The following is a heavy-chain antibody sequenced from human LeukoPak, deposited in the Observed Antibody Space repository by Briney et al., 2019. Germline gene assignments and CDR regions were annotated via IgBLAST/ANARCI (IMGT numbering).Heavy chain of an antibody. J-gene: IGHJ4*02. CDR1: GFTFSSYA. CDR2: ISGSGGST. V-gene: IGHV3-23*01. Sequence: GGSLRLSCAASGFTFSSYAMSWVRQAPGKGLEWVSAISGSGGSTYYADSVKGRFTISRDNSKNTLYLQMNSLRAEDTAVYYCAKDAGGDGYNSADFDYWGQGTLVTVSS. CDR3: AKDAGGDGYNSADFDY. D-gene: IGHD5-24*01.